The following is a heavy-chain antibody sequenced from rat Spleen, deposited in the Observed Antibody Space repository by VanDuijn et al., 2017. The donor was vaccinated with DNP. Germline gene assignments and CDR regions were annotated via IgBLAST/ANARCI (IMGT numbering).Heavy chain of an antibody. Sequence: EVQLQESGPGLVKPSQSLSLTCSVTGYSITISYRWNWIRKFPGNKLEWMGYINGAGSTQYNPSLKSRISVTRDTSKNQFFLQVNSVATEDTATYYCAIQLGVFDYWGQGVMVTVSS. D-gene: IGHD5-1*01. J-gene: IGHJ2*01. CDR1: GYSITISYR. CDR2: INGAGST. V-gene: IGHV3-3*01. CDR3: AIQLGVFDY.